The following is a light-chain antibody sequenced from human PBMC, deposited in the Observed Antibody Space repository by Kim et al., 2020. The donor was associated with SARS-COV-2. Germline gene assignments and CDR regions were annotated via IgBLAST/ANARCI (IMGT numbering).Light chain of an antibody. CDR3: QQYNNWPLT. CDR2: GAS. V-gene: IGKV3-15*01. CDR1: QSVSSK. J-gene: IGKJ4*01. Sequence: EIVMTQSPATLSVSPGKRATLSCRASQSVSSKLAWYQQKPGQAPRLLIYGASARATGIPARFSGSGSGTEFTLIISSLQSEDFAVYYCQQYNNWPLTFGGGTKVDIK.